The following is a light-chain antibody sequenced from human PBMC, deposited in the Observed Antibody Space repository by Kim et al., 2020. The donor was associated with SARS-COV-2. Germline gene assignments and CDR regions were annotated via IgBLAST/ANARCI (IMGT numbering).Light chain of an antibody. Sequence: VTISCTGSRSNLGAGYDVYWYQQLPGTAPKLLIYGNNNRPSGVPDRFSGSTSGTLASLAITGLQAEDEADYYCQSYDSRLSGYWVFGGGTQLTVL. CDR1: RSNLGAGYD. V-gene: IGLV1-40*01. CDR2: GNN. J-gene: IGLJ3*02. CDR3: QSYDSRLSGYWV.